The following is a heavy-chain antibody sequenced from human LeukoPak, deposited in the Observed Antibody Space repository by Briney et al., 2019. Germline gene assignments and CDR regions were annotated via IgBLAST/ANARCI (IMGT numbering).Heavy chain of an antibody. J-gene: IGHJ4*02. CDR2: VSGSGGST. V-gene: IGHV3-23*01. D-gene: IGHD4-17*01. CDR1: GFTFSSYA. CDR3: AKEIMTTVTRTASFDY. Sequence: GGSLRLSCAASGFTFSSYAMSWVRQAPGNGLEWVSAVSGSGGSTYYADSVKGRFTISRDNSKNTLYLQMNSLRAEDTAVYYCAKEIMTTVTRTASFDYWGQGTLVTVSS.